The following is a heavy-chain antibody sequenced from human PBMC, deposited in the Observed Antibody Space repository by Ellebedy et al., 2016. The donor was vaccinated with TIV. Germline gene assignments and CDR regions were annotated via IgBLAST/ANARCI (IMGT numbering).Heavy chain of an antibody. Sequence: AASVKVSCKASGYTFTSYDINWVRQATGQGLEWMGWMNPNSGNTGYAQKFQDRVIITSNTSISTAHMELSSLRSEDTAVYYGGRTKKEYNWNDGENYGIDVWGQGTTVTVSS. CDR3: GRTKKEYNWNDGENYGIDV. J-gene: IGHJ6*02. V-gene: IGHV1-8*01. CDR1: GYTFTSYD. CDR2: MNPNSGNT. D-gene: IGHD1-1*01.